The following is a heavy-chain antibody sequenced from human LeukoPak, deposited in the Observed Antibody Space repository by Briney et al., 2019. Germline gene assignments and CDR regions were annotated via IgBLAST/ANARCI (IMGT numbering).Heavy chain of an antibody. CDR2: ISYDGSNK. J-gene: IGHJ4*02. V-gene: IGHV3-30*18. CDR3: ANDGAAVANGFDY. Sequence: GRSLRLSCAASGVTFSGYGMHWVRPAPGKGVGWGAVISYDGSNKYYADSEKGRFTIARDNSKNKLYLQMNSLRAEDTAVYFCANDGAAVANGFDYWGQGTLVTVSS. CDR1: GVTFSGYG. D-gene: IGHD6-19*01.